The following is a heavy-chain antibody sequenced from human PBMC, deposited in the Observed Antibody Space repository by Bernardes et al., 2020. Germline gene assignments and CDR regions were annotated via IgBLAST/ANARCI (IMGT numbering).Heavy chain of an antibody. CDR1: GFTVSSNY. Sequence: GGSLRLSCAASGFTVSSNYMSWVRQAPGKGLEWVSVIYSGGSTYYADSVKGRFTISRDNSKNTLYLQMNSLRAEDTAVYYCARDRVEWGGWFDPWGQGTLVTVSS. J-gene: IGHJ5*02. D-gene: IGHD3-16*01. CDR3: ARDRVEWGGWFDP. CDR2: IYSGGST. V-gene: IGHV3-53*01.